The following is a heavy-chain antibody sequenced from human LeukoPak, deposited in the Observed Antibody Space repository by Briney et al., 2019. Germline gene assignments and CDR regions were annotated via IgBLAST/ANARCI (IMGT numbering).Heavy chain of an antibody. J-gene: IGHJ4*02. CDR3: ASWSYDSSGYQDY. Sequence: SETLSLTCTVSGGSISSSSSYWGWIRQPPGKGLEWIGSIYYSGSTYYNPSLKSRVTISVDTSKNQFSLKLSSVTAADTAVYYCASWSYDSSGYQDYWGQGTLVTVSS. D-gene: IGHD3-22*01. V-gene: IGHV4-39*01. CDR2: IYYSGST. CDR1: GGSISSSSSY.